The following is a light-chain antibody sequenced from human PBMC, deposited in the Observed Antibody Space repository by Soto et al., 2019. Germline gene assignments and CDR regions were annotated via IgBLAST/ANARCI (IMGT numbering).Light chain of an antibody. CDR2: GAS. CDR1: QSVINNY. V-gene: IGKV3-20*01. J-gene: IGKJ1*01. Sequence: EIVFTQSPGTLSLSPGERATLSCRSSQSVINNYLAWYQQKPGQAPRLLIYGASNRATGIPDRFSGSGSGTDFTLTISSLQSEDFAVYYCQQYNNWPRTFGQGTKVDIK. CDR3: QQYNNWPRT.